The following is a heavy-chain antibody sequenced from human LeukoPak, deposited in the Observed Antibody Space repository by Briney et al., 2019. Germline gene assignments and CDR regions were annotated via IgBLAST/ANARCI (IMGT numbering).Heavy chain of an antibody. CDR3: AREGYDILTGYYVFPDYFDY. V-gene: IGHV4-61*08. J-gene: IGHJ4*02. CDR1: GGSISSGGYS. D-gene: IGHD3-9*01. Sequence: PSETLSLTCAVSGGSISSGGYSWSWIRQPPGKGLEWIGYIYYSGSTNYNPSLKSRVTISVDTSKNQFSLKLSSVTAADTAVYYCAREGYDILTGYYVFPDYFDYWGQGTLVTVSS. CDR2: IYYSGST.